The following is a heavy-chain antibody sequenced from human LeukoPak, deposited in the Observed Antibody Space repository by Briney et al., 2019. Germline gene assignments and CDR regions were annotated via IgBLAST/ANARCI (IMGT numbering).Heavy chain of an antibody. CDR2: IYYSGST. J-gene: IGHJ5*02. V-gene: IGHV4-59*01. CDR3: ARTLSPTIYDFWRGYYHSGGSNFWFDP. Sequence: SETLSLTCTVSGGSISSYYWSWIRQPPGKGLEWIGYIYYSGSTNYNPSLKSRVTISVDTSKNQFSLKLSSVTAADTAVYYCARTLSPTIYDFWRGYYHSGGSNFWFDPWGQGTLVTVSS. D-gene: IGHD3-3*01. CDR1: GGSISSYY.